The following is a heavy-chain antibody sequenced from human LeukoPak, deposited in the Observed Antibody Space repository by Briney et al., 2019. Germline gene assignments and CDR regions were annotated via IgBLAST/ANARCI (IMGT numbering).Heavy chain of an antibody. J-gene: IGHJ6*02. CDR3: ARDAYYDILTGYPYYYYGMDV. V-gene: IGHV4-59*01. CDR2: IYYSGST. D-gene: IGHD3-9*01. CDR1: GGSISSYY. Sequence: SETLSLTCTVSGGSISSYYWSWIRQPPGKGLEWIGYIYYSGSTNYNPSLKSRVTISVDTSKNQFSLKLSSVTAADTAVYYCARDAYYDILTGYPYYYYGMDVWGQGTTVTVSS.